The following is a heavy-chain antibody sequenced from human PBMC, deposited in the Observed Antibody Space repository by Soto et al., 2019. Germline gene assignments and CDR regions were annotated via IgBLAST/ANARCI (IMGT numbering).Heavy chain of an antibody. CDR3: AREAGSPGLWYFDR. D-gene: IGHD2-15*01. CDR1: GFTFNRYS. CDR2: INQNGDTT. V-gene: IGHV3-64*02. Sequence: LRLSCAASGFTFNRYSIHWVRQAPGKGLEYVSVINQNGDTTKHADSVKGRFTISRDNSKNTVSLQMGSLRLEDMAVYYCAREAGSPGLWYFDRWGRGTLVTVSS. J-gene: IGHJ2*01.